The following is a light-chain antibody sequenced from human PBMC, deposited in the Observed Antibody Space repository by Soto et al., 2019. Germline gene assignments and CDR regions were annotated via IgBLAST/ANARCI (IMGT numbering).Light chain of an antibody. CDR2: GAS. Sequence: EVIMTQSPATLSVSPGERATLSCRASQSVTTNLDWYQPNPGQAPRLPIYGASTRATDIPARFSGSGSATDFALTISSLQSADFAVYFCQQYNDWPLTFGQGTKVEFK. J-gene: IGKJ1*01. CDR3: QQYNDWPLT. V-gene: IGKV3-15*01. CDR1: QSVTTN.